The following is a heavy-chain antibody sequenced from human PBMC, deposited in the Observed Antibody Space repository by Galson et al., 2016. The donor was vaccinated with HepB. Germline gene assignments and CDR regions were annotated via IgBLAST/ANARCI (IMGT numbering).Heavy chain of an antibody. CDR3: ARRHEYCPPVGCSVDY. Sequence: SLRLSCAASGFNSNTYGMHWVRQAPGKGLEWVAADSVHGGRKYYADSVKGRFTISRDNSNNMLFLQMSSLTEDDTAVYYCARRHEYCPPVGCSVDYWGQGTLVSVSS. D-gene: IGHD2/OR15-2a*01. CDR2: DSVHGGRK. J-gene: IGHJ4*02. CDR1: GFNSNTYG. V-gene: IGHV3-30*03.